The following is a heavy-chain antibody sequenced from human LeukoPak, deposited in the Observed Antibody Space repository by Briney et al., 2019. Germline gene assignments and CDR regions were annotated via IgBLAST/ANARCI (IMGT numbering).Heavy chain of an antibody. CDR2: INSSSSYI. D-gene: IGHD3-10*01. J-gene: IGHJ4*02. CDR3: ARDQDVLWFGERSQRGYFDY. Sequence: PGGSLRLSCAASGFTFSSYSMIWVRQAPGKGLEWVSSINSSSSYIYYAASVKGRFTISRDNAKNSLYLQMNSLRAEDTAVYYCARDQDVLWFGERSQRGYFDYSGQGTLVTVSS. V-gene: IGHV3-21*01. CDR1: GFTFSSYS.